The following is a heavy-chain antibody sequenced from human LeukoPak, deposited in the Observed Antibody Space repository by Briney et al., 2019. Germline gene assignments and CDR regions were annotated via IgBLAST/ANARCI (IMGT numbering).Heavy chain of an antibody. CDR2: IDPNSGGT. D-gene: IGHD2-8*01. V-gene: IGHV1-2*02. J-gene: IGHJ4*02. Sequence: ASVKVSCKATGYTFTGHYFHWVRQAPGQGLEWMGWIDPNSGGTKYAQRFQGRVTMTTDTSISTAYMELSRLTSDDTAVYYCARVRYCTNGVCPYYFDYWGQGTLVTVSS. CDR1: GYTFTGHY. CDR3: ARVRYCTNGVCPYYFDY.